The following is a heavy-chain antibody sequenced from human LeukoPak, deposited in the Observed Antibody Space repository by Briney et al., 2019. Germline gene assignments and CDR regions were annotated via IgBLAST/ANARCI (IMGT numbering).Heavy chain of an antibody. CDR2: IYYRGST. D-gene: IGHD3-3*01. J-gene: IGHJ4*02. CDR3: ARGPYYDSDY. V-gene: IGHV4-59*13. CDR1: GDSISSYY. Sequence: SETLSLTCTVSGDSISSYYWSWIRQPPGKGLEWIGYIYYRGSTNYNPSLKSRVTISVDTSKNQFSLKLNSVTAADTAVYYCARGPYYDSDYWGQGTLVTVSS.